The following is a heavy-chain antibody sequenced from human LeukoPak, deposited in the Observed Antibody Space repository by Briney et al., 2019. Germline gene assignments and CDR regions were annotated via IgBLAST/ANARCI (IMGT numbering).Heavy chain of an antibody. CDR3: VRDGDSTVDFDY. CDR2: SSSDGSST. CDR1: GFTFSSYW. V-gene: IGHV3-74*01. J-gene: IGHJ4*02. D-gene: IGHD4-23*01. Sequence: GGSLRLSCVASGFTFSSYWMHWVRQAPGKGLVWVSRSSSDGSSTVYADSVEGRFTISRDNAKNTLYLQMNGLRAEDTAVYYCVRDGDSTVDFDYWGKGTLVTVSS.